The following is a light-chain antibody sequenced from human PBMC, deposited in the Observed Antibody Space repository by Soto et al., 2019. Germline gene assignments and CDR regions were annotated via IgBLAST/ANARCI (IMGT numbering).Light chain of an antibody. CDR2: DAS. CDR3: QSLNRCPHS. Sequence: NQITQHHPTLSASVGDRVTITCRASQSISRWLAWHQQKPGKAPKLLIYDASSLESGVPSRFGGSGSGTDFSLTISSLQPEDAASYYCQSLNRCPHSFGGGTKVDIK. CDR1: QSISRW. J-gene: IGKJ4*01. V-gene: IGKV1-5*01.